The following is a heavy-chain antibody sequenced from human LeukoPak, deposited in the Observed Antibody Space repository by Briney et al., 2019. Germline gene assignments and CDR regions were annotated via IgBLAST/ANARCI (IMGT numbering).Heavy chain of an antibody. J-gene: IGHJ6*02. V-gene: IGHV3-43*02. CDR1: GFTFGDFA. D-gene: IGHD3-9*01. CDR3: AKIPDFDLLLSTSYCYGMDV. Sequence: PGGSLRLSCAASGFTFGDFAIHWVRQAPGKGLEWVSLISGDGTKTYYAESVKGRFTISRDNSKDSLYLQMNSLRTEDTALYYCAKIPDFDLLLSTSYCYGMDVWGQGTTVIVSS. CDR2: ISGDGTKT.